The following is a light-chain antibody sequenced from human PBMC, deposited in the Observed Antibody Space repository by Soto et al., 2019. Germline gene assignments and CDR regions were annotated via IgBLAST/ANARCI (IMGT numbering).Light chain of an antibody. CDR1: QTITRW. J-gene: IGKJ1*01. V-gene: IGKV1-39*01. Sequence: IQMTQSPSTVSAYVGDRFTITYRASQTITRWMAWYQQKPGKAPKLLIYDASTLESGVPSRFSGSRSGPDFTLTISSLQPEDFATYYCQQSYSSPPTFGQGTKV. CDR2: DAS. CDR3: QQSYSSPPT.